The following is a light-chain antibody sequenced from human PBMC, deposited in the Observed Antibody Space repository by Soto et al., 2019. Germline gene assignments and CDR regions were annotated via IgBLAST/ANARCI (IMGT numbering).Light chain of an antibody. Sequence: AIRMTQSPSSLSASTGDRVTITCRASQGISSYLAWYQQKPGKAPKLLIYAASTLKSGVPSRFSGSGTGTDFTLTIRCLQSEDFATYYCQQYYSYPLAFGQGTKVEIK. CDR1: QGISSY. V-gene: IGKV1-8*01. CDR2: AAS. CDR3: QQYYSYPLA. J-gene: IGKJ1*01.